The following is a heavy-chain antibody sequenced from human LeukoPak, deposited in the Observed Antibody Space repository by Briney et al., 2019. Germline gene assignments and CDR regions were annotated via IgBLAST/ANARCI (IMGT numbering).Heavy chain of an antibody. J-gene: IGHJ4*02. CDR3: AKDHSITDPNSDY. V-gene: IGHV3-30*02. CDR1: ECTFRTYG. Sequence: GGSLRLSCAASECTFRTYGMHWVRQAPGKGLEWVAFIRYDGINKYYADSMKGRFTISRDNSKNALYLQMNSLRAEDTAVYYCAKDHSITDPNSDYWGQGTLVTVSS. CDR2: IRYDGINK. D-gene: IGHD3-16*01.